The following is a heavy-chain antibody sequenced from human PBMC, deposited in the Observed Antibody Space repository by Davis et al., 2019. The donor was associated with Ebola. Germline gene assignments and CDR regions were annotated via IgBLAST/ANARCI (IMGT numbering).Heavy chain of an antibody. CDR3: ARDRTPILEWLLSGYYYGMDV. CDR1: GYTFTSYY. Sequence: ASVKVSCKASGYTFTSYYMHWVRQAPGQGLEWMGIINPSGGSTSYAQKLQGRVTMTTDTSTSTAYMELRSLRSDDTAVYYCARDRTPILEWLLSGYYYGMDVWGQGTTVTVSS. V-gene: IGHV1-46*01. CDR2: INPSGGST. D-gene: IGHD3-3*01. J-gene: IGHJ6*02.